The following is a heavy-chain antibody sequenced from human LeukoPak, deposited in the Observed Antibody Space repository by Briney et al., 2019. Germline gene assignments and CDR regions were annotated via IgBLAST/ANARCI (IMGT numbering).Heavy chain of an antibody. Sequence: PGGSLRLSCAASGFTFSSYWMSWVRQAPGKGLEWVANIKQDGSEKYYVDSVKGRFTISRDNAKNSLYLQMNSLRAEDTAVYYCARGGGLMPPALDYWGQGTLVTVSS. J-gene: IGHJ4*02. V-gene: IGHV3-7*01. D-gene: IGHD3-16*01. CDR2: IKQDGSEK. CDR3: ARGGGLMPPALDY. CDR1: GFTFSSYW.